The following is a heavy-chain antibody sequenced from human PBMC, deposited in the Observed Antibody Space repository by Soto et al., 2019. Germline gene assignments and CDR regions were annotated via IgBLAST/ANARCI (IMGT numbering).Heavy chain of an antibody. Sequence: EVQLLESGGGLVQPGGSLRLSCAASGFTFSSYAMNWVRQAPGKGLEWVSVISGSGGSTYYADSVKSRFTISRDNSKNTLYLQMNSLRAEDTAVYYCARRSSGWYFDYWGQGTLVTVSS. J-gene: IGHJ4*02. V-gene: IGHV3-23*01. CDR1: GFTFSSYA. CDR2: ISGSGGST. D-gene: IGHD6-19*01. CDR3: ARRSSGWYFDY.